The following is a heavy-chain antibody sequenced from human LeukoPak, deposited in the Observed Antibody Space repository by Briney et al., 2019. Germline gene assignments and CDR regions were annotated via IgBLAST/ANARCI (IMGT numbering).Heavy chain of an antibody. J-gene: IGHJ4*02. V-gene: IGHV3-23*01. Sequence: GGSLRLSCAASGFTFSSYAMSWVRQAPGKGLEWVSVISGSGGSTYNADSVKGRFTISRDNSKNTVYLQMNSLRAEDTAVYHCARERSRSYSISPDLDYWGQGTLVTVSS. D-gene: IGHD6-13*01. CDR2: ISGSGGST. CDR3: ARERSRSYSISPDLDY. CDR1: GFTFSSYA.